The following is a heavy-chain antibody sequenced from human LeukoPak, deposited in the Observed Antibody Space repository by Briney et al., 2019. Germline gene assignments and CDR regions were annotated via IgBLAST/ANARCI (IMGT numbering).Heavy chain of an antibody. D-gene: IGHD6-13*01. CDR3: TTDSSSSWYYCGMDV. J-gene: IGHJ6*02. V-gene: IGHV3-15*01. CDR1: GFTFSNAW. CDR2: IKSKTDGGAK. Sequence: PGGSLRLSCAASGFTFSNAWMSWVRQAPGKGLEWVGRIKSKTDGGAKDYAAHVKGRFTISRDDSKNTLYLQMKSLKTEDTAVYYCTTDSSSSWYYCGMDVWGQGTTVTVSS.